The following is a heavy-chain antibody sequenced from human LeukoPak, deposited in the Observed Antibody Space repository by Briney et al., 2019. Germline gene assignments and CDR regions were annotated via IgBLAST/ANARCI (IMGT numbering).Heavy chain of an antibody. CDR2: ISSSSSYI. CDR1: GFTFSSYN. J-gene: IGHJ4*02. V-gene: IGHV3-21*01. D-gene: IGHD1-26*01. Sequence: PGGSLRLPCAASGFTFSSYNMNWVRQAPGKGLEWLSSISSSSSYIYYADSVKGRFTISRDNAKNSLYLQMNSLRAEDTAVYYCARAAMGATLSARPDYWGQGTLVTVSS. CDR3: ARAAMGATLSARPDY.